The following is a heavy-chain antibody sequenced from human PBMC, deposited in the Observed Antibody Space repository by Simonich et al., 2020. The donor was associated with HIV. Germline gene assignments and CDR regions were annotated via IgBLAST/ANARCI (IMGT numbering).Heavy chain of an antibody. D-gene: IGHD3-10*01. V-gene: IGHV1-2*02. CDR1: GYTFTAYF. CDR3: ARGPNTGGFDS. J-gene: IGHJ4*02. Sequence: QVQLVQSGAEVKEPGASVKVSCKASGYTFTAYFIHWVRQAPGQGLGWMGWINPNSSGTNYAQDFQGRVTMTRDTSINTVYMEMTRLKSDDTAVYHCARGPNTGGFDSWGQGTLVTVSS. CDR2: INPNSSGT.